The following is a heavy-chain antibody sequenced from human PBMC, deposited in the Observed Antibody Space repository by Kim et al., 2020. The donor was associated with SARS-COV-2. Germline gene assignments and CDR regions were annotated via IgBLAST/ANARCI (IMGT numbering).Heavy chain of an antibody. V-gene: IGHV3-74*01. CDR3: ATTTAMVTYFDY. Sequence: SYADAVNSRFTISRDNAKNTLYLQMNSLRAEDTAVYYCATTTAMVTYFDYWGQGTLVTVSS. D-gene: IGHD5-18*01. J-gene: IGHJ4*02.